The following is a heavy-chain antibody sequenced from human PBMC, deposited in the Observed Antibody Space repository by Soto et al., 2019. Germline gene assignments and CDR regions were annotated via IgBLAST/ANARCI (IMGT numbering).Heavy chain of an antibody. CDR3: AKESIVGAFDI. J-gene: IGHJ3*02. CDR2: ISYDGSNK. CDR1: GFTFSSYG. Sequence: QSVGSLRLSCAASGFTFSSYGMHWVRQAPGKGLEWVAVISYDGSNKYYADSVKGRFTISRDNSKNTLYLQMNSLRAEDTAVYYCAKESIVGAFDIWGQGTMVTVSS. V-gene: IGHV3-30*18. D-gene: IGHD3-16*02.